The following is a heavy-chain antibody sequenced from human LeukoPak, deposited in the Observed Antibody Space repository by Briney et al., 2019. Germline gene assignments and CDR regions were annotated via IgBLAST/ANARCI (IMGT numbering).Heavy chain of an antibody. J-gene: IGHJ1*01. D-gene: IGHD3-10*01. CDR2: IYYSGST. Sequence: SETLSLTCAVYGGSFSGYYWGWIRQPPGKGLEWIGSIYYSGSTYYNPSLKSRVTMSVDTSKNQFSLKLSSVTAADTAVYYCARGSYGSGSYYGWGQGTLVTVSS. CDR3: ARGSYGSGSYYG. CDR1: GGSFSGYY. V-gene: IGHV4-34*01.